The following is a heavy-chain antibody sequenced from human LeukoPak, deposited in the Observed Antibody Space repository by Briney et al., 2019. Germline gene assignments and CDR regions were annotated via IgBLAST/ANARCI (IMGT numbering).Heavy chain of an antibody. CDR2: VSFDSNNL. D-gene: IGHD3-22*01. Sequence: GGSLRLSCAASGFTFSTYGMHWVRQAPGKGLEWVAVVSFDSNNLYYADSVKGRFTISRDNSKNTLYLQMNSLRGEDTAVYYCAKVNSVGMIVQYFDYWGQGTLVTVSS. CDR3: AKVNSVGMIVQYFDY. CDR1: GFTFSTYG. V-gene: IGHV3-30*18. J-gene: IGHJ4*02.